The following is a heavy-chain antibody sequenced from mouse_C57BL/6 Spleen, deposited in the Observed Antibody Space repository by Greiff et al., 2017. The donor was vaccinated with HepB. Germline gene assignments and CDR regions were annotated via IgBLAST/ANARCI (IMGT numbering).Heavy chain of an antibody. V-gene: IGHV5-17*01. D-gene: IGHD3-3*01. Sequence: EVQLMESGGGLVKPGGSLKLSCAASGFTFSDYGMHWVRQAPEKGLEWVAYISSGSSTIYYADTVKGRFTISRDNAKNTLFLQMTSLRSEDTAMYYCAREGDAMDYWGQGTSVTVSS. CDR3: AREGDAMDY. CDR2: ISSGSSTI. J-gene: IGHJ4*01. CDR1: GFTFSDYG.